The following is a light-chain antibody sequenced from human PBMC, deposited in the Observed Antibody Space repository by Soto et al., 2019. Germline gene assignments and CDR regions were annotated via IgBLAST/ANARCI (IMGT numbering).Light chain of an antibody. Sequence: EIVLTQSPATLSFSPGDGATLSCRASQSVSRSLTWYQQKPGQAPRLLIYDASTRATGIPDRFSGSGSGTDFTLTISSLQSEDFAVYYCQQYGTSPKYTFGQGTKVDVK. V-gene: IGKV3-11*01. CDR2: DAS. J-gene: IGKJ2*01. CDR1: QSVSRS. CDR3: QQYGTSPKYT.